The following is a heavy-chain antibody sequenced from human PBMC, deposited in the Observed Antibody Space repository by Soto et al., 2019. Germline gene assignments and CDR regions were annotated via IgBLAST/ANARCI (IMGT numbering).Heavy chain of an antibody. CDR3: ATSYDSGFDP. D-gene: IGHD5-12*01. J-gene: IGHJ5*02. Sequence: QIQLVQSGAEVKKPGASVRVSWKASGYAFSNYGSSWIRQAPGLGLEWMGWISPYNGNTDYAQSLQGRVTMTTDTSTNTAYMELRSLTSDDTAVYYCATSYDSGFDPWGQGTLVTVSS. V-gene: IGHV1-18*04. CDR1: GYAFSNYG. CDR2: ISPYNGNT.